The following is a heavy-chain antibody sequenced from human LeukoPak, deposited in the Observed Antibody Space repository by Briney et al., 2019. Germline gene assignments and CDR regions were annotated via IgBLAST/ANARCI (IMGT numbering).Heavy chain of an antibody. CDR1: GFTFSNYG. CDR3: ATWRGSGSYGGYFDY. Sequence: PGGSLRLSCATSGFTFSNYGMHWVRQAPGKGLEWAAIIYYDGSKKNYADSVRGRFTISRDNSKNTLYLQMNSLRVEDTAVYYCATWRGSGSYGGYFDYWGQGTPVTVSS. J-gene: IGHJ4*02. D-gene: IGHD3-10*01. V-gene: IGHV3-33*01. CDR2: IYYDGSKK.